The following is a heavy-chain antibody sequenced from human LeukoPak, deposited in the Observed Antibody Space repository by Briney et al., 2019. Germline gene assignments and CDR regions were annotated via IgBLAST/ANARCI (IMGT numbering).Heavy chain of an antibody. CDR3: ARSQLRFLEWLLCY. Sequence: GGSLRLSCAASGFTFRSYAIHWVRQAPGKGLEWVAFISWDGTVKYYADSVKGRFTISRDNSKNTLYLQMNRLRAEDTAVYYCARSQLRFLEWLLCYWGQGTLVTVSS. V-gene: IGHV3-30-3*01. CDR1: GFTFRSYA. D-gene: IGHD3-3*01. J-gene: IGHJ4*02. CDR2: ISWDGTVK.